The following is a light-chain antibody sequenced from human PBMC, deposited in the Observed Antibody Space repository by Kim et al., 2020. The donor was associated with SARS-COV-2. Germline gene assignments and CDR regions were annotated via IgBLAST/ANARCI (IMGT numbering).Light chain of an antibody. Sequence: QSVLTQQPSASGTPGQRVTISCSGSSSNIGSNTVNWYEQLPGTAPKLLIYSNNQRPSGVPDRFSGSKSGTSAYLAISGLQSEDEADYYCAAWDDSLNGWVFGGGTQLTVL. CDR3: AAWDDSLNGWV. CDR2: SNN. V-gene: IGLV1-44*01. CDR1: SSNIGSNT. J-gene: IGLJ3*02.